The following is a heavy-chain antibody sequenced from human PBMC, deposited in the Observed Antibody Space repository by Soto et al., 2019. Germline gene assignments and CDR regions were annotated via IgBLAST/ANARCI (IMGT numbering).Heavy chain of an antibody. V-gene: IGHV1-69*01. D-gene: IGHD3-16*02. Sequence: QVQLVQSGAEVKKPGSSVKVSCKASGGTFSSYAISWVRQAPGQGLEWMGGIIPIFGTANYAQKFQGRVTITADESTSTAYMELSSLRSEDTAVYYCVTVGGLRLGELSLYFDRGYYFDYWGQGTLVTVSS. CDR3: VTVGGLRLGELSLYFDRGYYFDY. J-gene: IGHJ4*02. CDR2: IIPIFGTA. CDR1: GGTFSSYA.